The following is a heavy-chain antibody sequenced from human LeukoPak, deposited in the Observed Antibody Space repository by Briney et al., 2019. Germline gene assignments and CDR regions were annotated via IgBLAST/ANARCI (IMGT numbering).Heavy chain of an antibody. V-gene: IGHV3-21*01. Sequence: GGSLRLSCAASGFTFSSYSMNWVRQAPGKGLEWVSSISSSSSYIYYADSVKGRFTISRDNAKNSLYLQMNSLRAEDTAVYYCARDKRGFDYIIPVDYWGQGTLVTVSS. CDR3: ARDKRGFDYIIPVDY. J-gene: IGHJ4*02. D-gene: IGHD3-9*01. CDR1: GFTFSSYS. CDR2: ISSSSSYI.